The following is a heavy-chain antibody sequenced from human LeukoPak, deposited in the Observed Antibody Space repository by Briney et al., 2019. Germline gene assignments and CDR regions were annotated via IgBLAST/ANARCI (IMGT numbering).Heavy chain of an antibody. CDR3: ARDFPILLWFGEGFDP. Sequence: SETLSLTCTVSGGSISSSSYYWGWIRQPPGKGLEWIGSIYYSGSTYYNPSLKSRVTISVDTSKNQFSLKLSSVTAADTAVYYCARDFPILLWFGEGFDPWGQGTLVTVSS. J-gene: IGHJ5*02. V-gene: IGHV4-39*07. CDR1: GGSISSSSYY. CDR2: IYYSGST. D-gene: IGHD3-10*01.